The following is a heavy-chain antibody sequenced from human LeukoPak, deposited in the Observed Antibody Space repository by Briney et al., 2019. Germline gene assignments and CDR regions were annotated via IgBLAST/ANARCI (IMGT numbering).Heavy chain of an antibody. CDR2: IKQDGSEK. Sequence: PGGSLRLSCAASGFTFSSYWMSWVRQAPGKGLEWVANIKQDGSEKYYVDSVKGRFTISRDNAKNSLYLQMNSLRAEDTAVYYCASVPESQDIVVVVAAIDYWGQGTLVTVSS. J-gene: IGHJ4*02. CDR3: ASVPESQDIVVVVAAIDY. D-gene: IGHD2-15*01. CDR1: GFTFSSYW. V-gene: IGHV3-7*01.